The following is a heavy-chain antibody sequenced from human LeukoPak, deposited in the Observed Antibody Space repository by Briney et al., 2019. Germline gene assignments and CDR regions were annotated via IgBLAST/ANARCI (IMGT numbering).Heavy chain of an antibody. J-gene: IGHJ4*02. V-gene: IGHV3-23*01. CDR2: ISGSGGSST. D-gene: IGHD2-15*01. CDR1: GFSFISYA. Sequence: PGGSLRLSCAACGFSFISYAMIWVRQAPGKGLEWVSSISGSGGSSTYYADSVKGRFTISRDNSKNTLYLQMNSLRAEDTALYYCAKATCSGASCYRFDYWGQGTLVTVSS. CDR3: AKATCSGASCYRFDY.